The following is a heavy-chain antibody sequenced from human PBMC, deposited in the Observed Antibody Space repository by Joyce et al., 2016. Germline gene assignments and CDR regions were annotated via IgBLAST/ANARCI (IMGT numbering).Heavy chain of an antibody. Sequence: EVQLVESGGGLIQPGGSLRLSCAASGFTVYNNYMYWVRQAPGKGLEWVSLVYSGGSTSYADSVKGRFTISRDISKNTLYLQMNSLRAEDSAVYYCTTSPSVGYWGQGTLVTVSS. J-gene: IGHJ4*02. CDR3: TTSPSVGY. CDR1: GFTVYNNY. D-gene: IGHD1-26*01. V-gene: IGHV3-53*01. CDR2: VYSGGST.